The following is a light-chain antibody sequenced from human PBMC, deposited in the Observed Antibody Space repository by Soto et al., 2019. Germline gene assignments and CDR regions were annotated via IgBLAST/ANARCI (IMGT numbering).Light chain of an antibody. CDR3: QQYRSSWT. CDR2: DAS. V-gene: IGKV1-5*01. J-gene: IGKJ1*01. CDR1: QSISSW. Sequence: DIQMTQSPSTLSASVGDRVTITCRASQSISSWLAWYQQKPGKAPKLLIYDASSLESGVPSRFSGSGSGTEFTLTISSLQTDDFATYYCQQYRSSWTFGHGPNVDIK.